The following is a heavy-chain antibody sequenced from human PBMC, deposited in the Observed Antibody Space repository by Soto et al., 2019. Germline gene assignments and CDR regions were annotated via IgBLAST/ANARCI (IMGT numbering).Heavy chain of an antibody. CDR1: GYTFTRYG. CDR3: AWGDDYIWGSYLALY. J-gene: IGHJ4*02. V-gene: IGHV1-18*01. D-gene: IGHD3-16*01. CDR2: ISAYNGNT. Sequence: GASVTVSCKASGYTFTRYGISWVRQAPGQGLEWMGWISAYNGNTNYAQKLQGRVTMTTDTSTSTAYMELRSLRSDDTAVYYCAWGDDYIWGSYLALYWGQGTLVTVSS.